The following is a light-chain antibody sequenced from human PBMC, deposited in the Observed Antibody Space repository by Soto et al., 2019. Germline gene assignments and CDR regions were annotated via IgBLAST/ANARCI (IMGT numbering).Light chain of an antibody. CDR2: SAS. J-gene: IGKJ1*01. V-gene: IGKV1-39*01. CDR1: HNISDF. Sequence: MQMTQSAFSLSVHIRDRVSIPCLACHNISDFLNCYQQQPGKAPKLLIYSASSLQSGVLSRFSGSGSGTDFTLTIISLQREDVVTYFCQQTYCTPPTFGEGTKVDIK. CDR3: QQTYCTPPT.